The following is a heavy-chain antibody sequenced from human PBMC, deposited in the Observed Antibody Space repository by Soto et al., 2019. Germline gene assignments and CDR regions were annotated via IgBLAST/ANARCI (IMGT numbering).Heavy chain of an antibody. V-gene: IGHV4-31*03. CDR1: GDSMSSGNYY. CDR2: IYYSGNA. D-gene: IGHD4-17*01. Sequence: QVQLRESGPGLVKPSQTLSLTCTVSGDSMSSGNYYWSWIRQHPGKGLEGIGYIYYSGNAYYTPFINSRVTLSLDTSKNQFSLKLNSVTAADTAGYYCARASVTTGGFDFWGQGTLVTVSS. CDR3: ARASVTTGGFDF. J-gene: IGHJ4*02.